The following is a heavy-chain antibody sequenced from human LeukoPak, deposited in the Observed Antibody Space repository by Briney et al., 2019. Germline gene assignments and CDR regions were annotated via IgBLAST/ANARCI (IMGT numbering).Heavy chain of an antibody. CDR3: AAGITGRTIDY. CDR1: SGSINSYY. Sequence: SETLSLTCTVSSGSINSYYWNWIRQPPGKGLEWIGYVYYSENIYYGPSLKSRVTISVDTSKKQFSLRLISLTAADTAVYYCAAGITGRTIDYWGQGTLITVS. CDR2: VYYSENI. D-gene: IGHD1-20*01. J-gene: IGHJ4*02. V-gene: IGHV4-59*01.